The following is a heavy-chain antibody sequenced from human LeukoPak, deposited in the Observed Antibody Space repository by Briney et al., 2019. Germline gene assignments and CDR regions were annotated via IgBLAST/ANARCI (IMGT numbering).Heavy chain of an antibody. Sequence: PGGSLRLSCAASGFTFSSYAMSWVRQAPGKGLEWVSAISGSGGSTYYADSVKGRFTISRDNSKNTLYLQMSSLRAEDTAVYYCAKDRPNYGSGSYYNDYYYGMDVWGQGTTVTVSS. J-gene: IGHJ6*02. CDR3: AKDRPNYGSGSYYNDYYYGMDV. CDR1: GFTFSSYA. D-gene: IGHD3-10*01. V-gene: IGHV3-23*01. CDR2: ISGSGGST.